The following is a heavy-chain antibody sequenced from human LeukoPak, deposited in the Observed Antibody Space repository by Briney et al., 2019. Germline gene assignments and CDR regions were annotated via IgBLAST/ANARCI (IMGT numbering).Heavy chain of an antibody. V-gene: IGHV4-39*01. CDR3: ARRIAVAEYFEY. CDR1: GGSISSSSYY. CDR2: IYYSGST. Sequence: SETLSLTCTVSGGSISSSSYYWGWIRQPPGKGLEWIGSIYYSGSTYYNPSLKSRVTISVDTSKNQFSLKLSSVTAADTAVYYCARRIAVAEYFEYWGQGTLVTVSS. D-gene: IGHD6-19*01. J-gene: IGHJ4*02.